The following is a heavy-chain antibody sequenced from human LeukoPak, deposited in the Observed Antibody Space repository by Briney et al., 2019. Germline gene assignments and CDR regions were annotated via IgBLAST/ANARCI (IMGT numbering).Heavy chain of an antibody. CDR3: ARKRLFCTNGVCYYYFDY. J-gene: IGHJ4*02. D-gene: IGHD2-8*01. Sequence: SETLSLTCTVSGGSIISSTYYWGWIRLPPGKGLEWIGSIYYSGSTYYNPSLKSRVTISVDTSKNQFSLKLSSVTAADTAVYYCARKRLFCTNGVCYYYFDYWGQGTLVTVSS. V-gene: IGHV4-39*01. CDR1: GGSIISSTYY. CDR2: IYYSGST.